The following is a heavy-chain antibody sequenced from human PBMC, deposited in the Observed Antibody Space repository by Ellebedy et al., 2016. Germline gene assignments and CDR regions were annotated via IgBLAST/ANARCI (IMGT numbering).Heavy chain of an antibody. Sequence: GGSLRLSCAASGFTFSSYAMHWVRQAPGKGLEWVAVISYDGSNKYYADSVKGRFTISRDNSKNTLYLQMNSLRAEDTAVYYCARGEGIAVARRSYTIDYWGQGTLVTVSS. D-gene: IGHD6-19*01. CDR1: GFTFSSYA. J-gene: IGHJ4*02. CDR2: ISYDGSNK. V-gene: IGHV3-30-3*01. CDR3: ARGEGIAVARRSYTIDY.